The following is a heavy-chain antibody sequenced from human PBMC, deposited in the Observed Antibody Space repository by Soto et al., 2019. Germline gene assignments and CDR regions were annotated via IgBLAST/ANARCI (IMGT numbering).Heavy chain of an antibody. CDR2: IYYSGST. CDR1: GGSISSSSYY. CDR3: SAVAEEFYYYYYGMDV. D-gene: IGHD6-19*01. V-gene: IGHV4-39*01. Sequence: SETLSLTCTASGGSISSSSYYWGWIRQPPGKGLEWIGSIYYSGSTYYNPSLKSRVTISVDTSKNQFSLKLSSVTAADTAVYYCSAVAEEFYYYYYGMDVWGQGTTVTV. J-gene: IGHJ6*02.